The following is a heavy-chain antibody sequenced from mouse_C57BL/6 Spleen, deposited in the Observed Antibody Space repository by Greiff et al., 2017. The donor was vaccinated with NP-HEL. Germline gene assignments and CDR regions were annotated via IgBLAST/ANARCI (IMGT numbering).Heavy chain of an antibody. CDR1: GFTFSDYG. J-gene: IGHJ4*01. Sequence: EVQRVESGGGLVKPGGSLKLSCAASGFTFSDYGMHWVRQAPEKGLEWVAYISSGSSTIYYADTVKGRVTISRDNAKNTLFLQMTSLRSEDTAMYYCARPGLRGCYYAMDYWGQGTSVTVSS. V-gene: IGHV5-17*01. CDR2: ISSGSSTI. D-gene: IGHD2-4*01. CDR3: ARPGLRGCYYAMDY.